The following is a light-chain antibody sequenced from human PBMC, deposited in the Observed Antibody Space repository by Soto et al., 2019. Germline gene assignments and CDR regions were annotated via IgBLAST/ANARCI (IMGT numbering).Light chain of an antibody. CDR2: DVS. CDR3: SSDTSISTPVV. Sequence: QSVLTQPASVSGSPGQSIAISCTGTSSDVGAYNYVSWYQHHPGKAPKLMIYDVSNRPSGVSNRFSGSKSGNTASLTISGLQAEDAAYYYCSSDTSISTPVVFGGGTKLTVL. V-gene: IGLV2-14*03. CDR1: SSDVGAYNY. J-gene: IGLJ2*01.